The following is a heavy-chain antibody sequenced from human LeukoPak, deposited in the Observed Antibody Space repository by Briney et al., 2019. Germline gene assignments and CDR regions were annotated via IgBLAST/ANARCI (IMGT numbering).Heavy chain of an antibody. CDR1: GFTFSRCG. CDR3: AKPNPGILGALGGYFHH. D-gene: IGHD1-26*01. Sequence: GGSLRLSCAASGFTFSRCGMHWVRQAPGRGLEWVALIVYDGRNKLYADSVKGRFTIHRDNSKNTLYLQMTSLRTEDTAVYYCAKPNPGILGALGGYFHHWGQGALVTVSS. V-gene: IGHV3-30*18. J-gene: IGHJ1*01. CDR2: IVYDGRNK.